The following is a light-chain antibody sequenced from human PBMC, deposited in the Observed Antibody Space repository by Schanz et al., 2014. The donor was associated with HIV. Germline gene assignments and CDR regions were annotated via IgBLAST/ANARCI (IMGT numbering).Light chain of an antibody. CDR2: KAS. CDR1: QSISSW. Sequence: DIQMTQSPSSLSASVGDRVTITCRPSQSISSWLAWYQQKPGKAPKLLISKASSLQSGVPSRFGGSGSGTEFTLTISSLQPDDFATYYCQHYNSYPGTFGQGTKLEIK. V-gene: IGKV1-5*03. CDR3: QHYNSYPGT. J-gene: IGKJ2*01.